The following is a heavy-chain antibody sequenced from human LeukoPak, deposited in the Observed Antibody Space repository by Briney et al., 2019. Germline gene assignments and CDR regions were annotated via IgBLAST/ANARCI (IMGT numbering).Heavy chain of an antibody. J-gene: IGHJ4*02. Sequence: SETLSLTCTVSGGSISSTSYYWGWIRQPPGKGLEWIGIIYYTGSTYYHPSLKSRVTISVDRSKNQFSLKLRSVTAVDTAVYYCARQAESRIAVAATGLYYFDYWGQGTLVTVSS. CDR2: IYYTGST. V-gene: IGHV4-39*01. CDR3: ARQAESRIAVAATGLYYFDY. CDR1: GGSISSTSYY. D-gene: IGHD6-19*01.